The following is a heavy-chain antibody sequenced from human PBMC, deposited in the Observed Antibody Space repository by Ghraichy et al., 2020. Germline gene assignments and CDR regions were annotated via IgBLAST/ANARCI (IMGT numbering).Heavy chain of an antibody. V-gene: IGHV4-59*01. D-gene: IGHD1-26*01. J-gene: IGHJ6*03. CDR3: ARGLNSGHYYYYYYMDV. CDR1: GGSISSYY. CDR2: IYYNGNT. Sequence: SETLSLTCTVSGGSISSYYWHWIRQPPGRGLEWIGYIYYNGNTNYNPSLKSRGPISKDTSNNQFSLRLSSVTAADTAVYYCARGLNSGHYYYYYYMDVWGTGTTVTVSS.